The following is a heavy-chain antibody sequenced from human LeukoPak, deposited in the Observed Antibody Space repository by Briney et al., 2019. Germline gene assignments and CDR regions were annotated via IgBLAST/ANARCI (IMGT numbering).Heavy chain of an antibody. V-gene: IGHV4-39*01. J-gene: IGHJ5*02. Sequence: SETLSLTCTVSGGSSSSSRYYWGWIRQPPGKGLEWIGSIYYSRSTYYNPSLKSRVTISVDTSKNQFSLKLSSVTATDTAVYYCARHPYQLLWLSWFDPWGQGTLVTVSS. CDR1: GGSSSSSRYY. CDR2: IYYSRST. D-gene: IGHD2-2*01. CDR3: ARHPYQLLWLSWFDP.